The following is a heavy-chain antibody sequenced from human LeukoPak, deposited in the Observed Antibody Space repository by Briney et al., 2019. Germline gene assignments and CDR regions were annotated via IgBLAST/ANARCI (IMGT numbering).Heavy chain of an antibody. J-gene: IGHJ2*01. V-gene: IGHV4-59*01. D-gene: IGHD2-21*02. CDR2: INYSRST. CDR1: GYSISSYY. Sequence: SESLSLTCTVSGYSISSYYWSWIRQPPGKGLEWIGSINYSRSTNYNPSLKSRVTISVDTSKNQFSLKLSSATAADTAVFYCARSYCGGNCYSGSYWYFDLWGRGTLVTVSS. CDR3: ARSYCGGNCYSGSYWYFDL.